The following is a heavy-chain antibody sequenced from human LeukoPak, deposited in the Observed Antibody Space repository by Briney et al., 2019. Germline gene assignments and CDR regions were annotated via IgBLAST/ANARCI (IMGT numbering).Heavy chain of an antibody. J-gene: IGHJ4*02. Sequence: GGSLRLSCAASGFTVSTNYMTWVRQAPGKGLDWVSVVYSGGSTYYADSVKGRFTVSRDNSKNTLCLQMDSLRAEDTAMYYCAVIYSGTYYGMSYWGQGTLVTVSS. CDR3: AVIYSGTYYGMSY. CDR2: VYSGGST. CDR1: GFTVSTNY. V-gene: IGHV3-53*01. D-gene: IGHD1-26*01.